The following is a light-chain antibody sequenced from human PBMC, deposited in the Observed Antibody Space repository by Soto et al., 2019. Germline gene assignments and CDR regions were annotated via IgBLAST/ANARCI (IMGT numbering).Light chain of an antibody. CDR1: QSVSSSY. V-gene: IGKV3-20*01. CDR3: QQYGGSPPYT. J-gene: IGKJ2*01. Sequence: EIVLTQSPGTLSLSPGERATLSCRASQSVSSSYLAWYQQKPGQAPRLLIYGASSRATGIPDRFSGSGSGTDFPPTTSRLEPEDFSVYYCQQYGGSPPYTFGQGTKLEIK. CDR2: GAS.